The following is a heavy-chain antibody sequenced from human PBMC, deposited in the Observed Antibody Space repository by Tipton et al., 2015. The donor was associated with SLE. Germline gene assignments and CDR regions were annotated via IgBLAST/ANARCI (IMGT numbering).Heavy chain of an antibody. V-gene: IGHV3-74*01. CDR1: GFTFNRYW. CDR3: ARGGLEPVDY. Sequence: SLRLSCAASGFTFNRYWMHWVRQAPGKGLMWVSRINPESTTVNYADSVRGRFSLSRDNAKSTLYLVLSSLRIEDTGVYFCARGGLEPVDYWGQGTLVTVSS. J-gene: IGHJ4*02. CDR2: INPESTTV. D-gene: IGHD5-24*01.